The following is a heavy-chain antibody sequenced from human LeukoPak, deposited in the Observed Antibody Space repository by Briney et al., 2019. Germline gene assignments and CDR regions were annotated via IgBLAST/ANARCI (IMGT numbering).Heavy chain of an antibody. Sequence: TGRSLRLSCAASGFTFSNYGMHWVRQAPGQGLEWVTVISYDGSYKYYADSVKGRFTISRDNSKNTLYLQMNSLRAEDTAVYYCAKEKVVVVPAAILDYWGQGTLVTVSS. D-gene: IGHD2-2*01. J-gene: IGHJ4*02. V-gene: IGHV3-30*18. CDR3: AKEKVVVVPAAILDY. CDR1: GFTFSNYG. CDR2: ISYDGSYK.